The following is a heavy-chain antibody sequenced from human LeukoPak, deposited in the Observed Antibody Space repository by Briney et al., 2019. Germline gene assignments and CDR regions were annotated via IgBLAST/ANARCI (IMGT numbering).Heavy chain of an antibody. Sequence: PSETLSLTCTVSGGSISSYYWSWIRQPPGKGLEWIGYIYYSGSTNYNPSLKSRVTISVDTSKNQFSLKLSSVTAADTAVYYCARTTSWGFRWFEPWGQGTLVTVSS. D-gene: IGHD3-16*01. CDR2: IYYSGST. CDR3: ARTTSWGFRWFEP. V-gene: IGHV4-59*12. J-gene: IGHJ5*02. CDR1: GGSISSYY.